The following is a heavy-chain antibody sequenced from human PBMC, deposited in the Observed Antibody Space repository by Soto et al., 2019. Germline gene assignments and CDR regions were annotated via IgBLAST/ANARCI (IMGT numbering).Heavy chain of an antibody. CDR2: IYYSGST. J-gene: IGHJ5*02. CDR3: AGGGPMFFGVVILSGFDP. Sequence: SETLSLTCTVSGGSISSYYWSWIRQPPGKGLEWIGYIYYSGSTNYNPSLKSRVTISVDTSKNQFSLKLSSVTAADTAVYYCAGGGPMFFGVVILSGFDPRGQGTLVTVSS. CDR1: GGSISSYY. V-gene: IGHV4-59*01. D-gene: IGHD3-3*01.